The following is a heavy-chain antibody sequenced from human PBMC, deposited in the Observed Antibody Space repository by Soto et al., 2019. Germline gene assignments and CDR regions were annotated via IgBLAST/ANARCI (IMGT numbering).Heavy chain of an antibody. Sequence: SVKVSCKASGGTFSSYTTSWVRQAPGQGLEWMGRIIPILGIANYAQKFQGRVTITADKSTSTAYMELSSLRSEDTAVYYCAREDYGDYDFGAFDIWGQGTMVTVSS. V-gene: IGHV1-69*04. CDR3: AREDYGDYDFGAFDI. CDR1: GGTFSSYT. J-gene: IGHJ3*02. D-gene: IGHD4-17*01. CDR2: IIPILGIA.